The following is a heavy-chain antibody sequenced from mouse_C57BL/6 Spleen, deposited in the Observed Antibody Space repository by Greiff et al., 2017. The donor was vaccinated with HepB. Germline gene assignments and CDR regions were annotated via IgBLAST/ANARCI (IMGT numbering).Heavy chain of an antibody. Sequence: QVQLQQSGAELARPGASVKMSCKASGYTFTSYTMHWVKQRPGQGLEWIGYINPSSGYTKYNQKFKDKATWTADKSSSTAYMQLSSLTSEDSAVYYCARDLYDYDGDYWGQGTTLTVSS. V-gene: IGHV1-4*01. CDR3: ARDLYDYDGDY. J-gene: IGHJ2*01. D-gene: IGHD2-4*01. CDR1: GYTFTSYT. CDR2: INPSSGYT.